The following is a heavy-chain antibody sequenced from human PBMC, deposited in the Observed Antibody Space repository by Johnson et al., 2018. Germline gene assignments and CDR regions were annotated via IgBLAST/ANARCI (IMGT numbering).Heavy chain of an antibody. CDR3: ARENYYDSSGYYSRYVQH. V-gene: IGHV3-33*01. CDR2: IWYDGSNK. D-gene: IGHD3-22*01. J-gene: IGHJ1*01. Sequence: QVQLVESGGGVVQPGRSLRLSCAASGFTFSSYGMHWVRQAPGKGLEWVAVIWYDGSNKYYADSVKGRFTISRDNSKNTLYLQMNSLRAEDTAVYYCARENYYDSSGYYSRYVQHWGQGTLVTVSS. CDR1: GFTFSSYG.